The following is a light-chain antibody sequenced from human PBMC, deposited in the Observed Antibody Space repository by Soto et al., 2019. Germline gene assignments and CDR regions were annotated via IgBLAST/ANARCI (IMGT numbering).Light chain of an antibody. CDR3: SSYTASSTLL. CDR1: SSDVGAYNH. V-gene: IGLV2-14*01. CDR2: EVS. Sequence: QSVLTQPASVSGSPGQSITISCSGTSSDVGAYNHVSWYQQNPGKAPKLMIYEVSNRPSGVSNRFSGSKSGNTASLTISGLQADDEADYYCSSYTASSTLLFGTGTKLTVL. J-gene: IGLJ1*01.